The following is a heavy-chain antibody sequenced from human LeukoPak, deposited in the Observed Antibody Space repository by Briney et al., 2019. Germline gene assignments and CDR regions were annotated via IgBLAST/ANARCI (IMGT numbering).Heavy chain of an antibody. CDR3: ARSLGQYGD. CDR2: INPNSGGT. D-gene: IGHD3-16*01. V-gene: IGHV1-2*06. Sequence: ASVKVSCKASGGTFSSYTISWVRQAPGQGLEWMGRINPNSGGTNYAQKFQGRVTMTRDTSISTAYMELSRLRSDDTAVYYCARSLGQYGDWGQGALVTVSS. CDR1: GGTFSSYT. J-gene: IGHJ4*02.